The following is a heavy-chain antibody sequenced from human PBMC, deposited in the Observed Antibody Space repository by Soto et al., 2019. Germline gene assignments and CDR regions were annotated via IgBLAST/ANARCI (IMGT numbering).Heavy chain of an antibody. V-gene: IGHV3-23*01. CDR3: AKRGTPYDSHGYYDGMDV. Sequence: PGGSLRLSCAASGFTFSSYAMSWVRQAPGKGLEWVSAISGSGDSTYYADSVKGRFTISRDNSKNTLYLQMNSLRAEDTAVYYCAKRGTPYDSHGYYDGMDVWRQGTTVTAS. CDR2: ISGSGDST. D-gene: IGHD5-12*01. CDR1: GFTFSSYA. J-gene: IGHJ6*02.